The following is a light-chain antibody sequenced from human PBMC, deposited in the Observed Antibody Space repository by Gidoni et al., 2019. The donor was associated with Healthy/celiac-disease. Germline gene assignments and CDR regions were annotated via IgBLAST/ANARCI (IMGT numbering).Light chain of an antibody. CDR2: GAS. V-gene: IGKV3-15*01. J-gene: IGKJ4*01. CDR3: QQYNNWPLT. CDR1: QRVSSN. Sequence: EIVMTTSPATLSVSPGERATLSCRASQRVSSNLAWYQQNPGQAPRLLIYGASTRATGIPARFSGSGSGTEFTLTISSLQPEDFAVYYCQQYNNWPLTFGGGTKVEIK.